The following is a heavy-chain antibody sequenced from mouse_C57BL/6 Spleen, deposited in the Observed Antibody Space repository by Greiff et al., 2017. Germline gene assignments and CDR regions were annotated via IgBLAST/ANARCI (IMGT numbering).Heavy chain of an antibody. CDR3: ARPGTGDYYAMDY. Sequence: QVQLQQPGAELVRPGSSVTLSCKASGYTFTSYWMDWVQQRPGQGLEWIGNIYPSDSETHYNQKFKDKATLTVDKSSSTAYMQLSSLTSEDSAVYYCARPGTGDYYAMDYWGQGTSVTVSS. CDR2: IYPSDSET. J-gene: IGHJ4*01. D-gene: IGHD4-1*01. CDR1: GYTFTSYW. V-gene: IGHV1-61*01.